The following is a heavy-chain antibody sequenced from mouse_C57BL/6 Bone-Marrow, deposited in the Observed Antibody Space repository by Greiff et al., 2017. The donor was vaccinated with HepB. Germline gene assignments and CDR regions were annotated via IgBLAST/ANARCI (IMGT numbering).Heavy chain of an antibody. V-gene: IGHV5-16*01. CDR1: GFTFSDYY. CDR2: INYDGSST. D-gene: IGHD2-1*01. CDR3: ARGDGNYDWYFDV. J-gene: IGHJ1*03. Sequence: EVKLVESEGGLVQPGSSMKLSCTASGFTFSDYYMAWVRQVPEKGLEWVANINYDGSSTYYLDSLKSRFIISRDNAKNILYLQMSSLKSEDTATYYCARGDGNYDWYFDVWGTGTTVTVSS.